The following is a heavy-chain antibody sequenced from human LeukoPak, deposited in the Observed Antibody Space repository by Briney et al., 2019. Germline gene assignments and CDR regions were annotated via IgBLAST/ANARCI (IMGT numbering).Heavy chain of an antibody. J-gene: IGHJ4*02. CDR3: AREAAAGSTFDY. CDR1: GGSISSYY. V-gene: IGHV4-59*01. CDR2: IYYSGST. Sequence: PSETLSLTCTVSGGSISSYYWSWIRQPPGKGLEWIGYIYYSGSTNYSPSLKSRVTISVDTSKNQFSLKLSSVTAADTAVYYCAREAAAGSTFDYWGQGTLVTVSS. D-gene: IGHD6-13*01.